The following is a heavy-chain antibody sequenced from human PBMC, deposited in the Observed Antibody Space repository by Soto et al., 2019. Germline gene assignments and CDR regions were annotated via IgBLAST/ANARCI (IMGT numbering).Heavy chain of an antibody. CDR2: SYYSGSS. V-gene: IGHV4-59*12. D-gene: IGHD3-16*01. Sequence: PSETLSLTCTVSGGSISSYYWCWIRQPPGKGLEWIGYSYYSGSSNYNPSLKSRVTISVDPSKKQRSLKVSSVTAADAAVYYCARGGLGYYYGLDVWGQGTTVTRS. J-gene: IGHJ6*02. CDR3: ARGGLGYYYGLDV. CDR1: GGSISSYY.